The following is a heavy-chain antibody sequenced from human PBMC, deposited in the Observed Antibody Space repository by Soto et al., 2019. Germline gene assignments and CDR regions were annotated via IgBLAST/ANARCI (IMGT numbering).Heavy chain of an antibody. CDR3: ARSGYSYGPNPLLY. CDR1: GGSISSGGYY. CDR2: IYYSGST. Sequence: PSETLSLTCTVSGGSISSGGYYWSWIRQHPGKGLEWIGYIYYSGSTYYNQSLKSRVTISVDTSKNQFSLKLSSVTAADTAVYYCARSGYSYGPNPLLYWGQGTLVTVSS. J-gene: IGHJ4*02. V-gene: IGHV4-31*03. D-gene: IGHD5-18*01.